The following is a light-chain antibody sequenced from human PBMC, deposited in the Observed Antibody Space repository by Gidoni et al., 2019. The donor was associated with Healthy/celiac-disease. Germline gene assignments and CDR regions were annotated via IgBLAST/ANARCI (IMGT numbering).Light chain of an antibody. CDR3: QQYNNGPGLT. J-gene: IGKJ4*01. Sequence: EIVMTQSPATLSVSSGERATLSCRASQSVSSNLAWYRQKPGQAPRLLIYGASTRATGIPARFSVSGSGTEFTLTISSLQSEDFAVYYCQQYNNGPGLTFGGGTKVEIK. CDR1: QSVSSN. CDR2: GAS. V-gene: IGKV3-15*01.